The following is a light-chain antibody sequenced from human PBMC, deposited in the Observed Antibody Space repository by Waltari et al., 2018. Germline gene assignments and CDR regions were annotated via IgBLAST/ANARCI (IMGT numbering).Light chain of an antibody. CDR1: QSISNN. CDR3: QHRYNWPRT. J-gene: IGKJ1*01. V-gene: IGKV3-11*01. Sequence: ILLTQSPVILSVSPGGRATLSCRASQSISNNLAWYQQKPGQAPRLLIYDASNRATGIPARFSGSGSRTDFTLTIASLEPEDLAVYYCQHRYNWPRTFGQGTKVEIK. CDR2: DAS.